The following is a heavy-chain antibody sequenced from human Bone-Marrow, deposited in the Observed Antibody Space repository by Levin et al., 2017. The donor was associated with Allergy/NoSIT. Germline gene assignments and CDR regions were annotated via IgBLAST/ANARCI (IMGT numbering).Heavy chain of an antibody. V-gene: IGHV3-9*01. CDR3: GKDLSPGGLES. CDR1: GFKVEDYA. D-gene: IGHD3-16*01. Sequence: SLKISCEVSGFKVEDYAMHWIRQVPGKGLEWVSGIFVRTGGTGYADSVKGRFTISRDNAKDSLSLQMNSLRLEDTAVYYCGKDLSPGGLESWGQGTLVTVSS. CDR2: IFVRTGGT. J-gene: IGHJ4*02.